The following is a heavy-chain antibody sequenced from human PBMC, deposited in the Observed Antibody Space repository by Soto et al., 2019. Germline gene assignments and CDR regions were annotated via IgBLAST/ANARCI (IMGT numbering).Heavy chain of an antibody. J-gene: IGHJ3*02. CDR1: GFTFSSYA. D-gene: IGHD2-2*01. Sequence: PGGSLRLSCAASGFTFSSYAMSWVRQAPGKGLEWVSAISGSGGSTYYADSVKGRFTISRDNSKNTLYLQMNSLRAEDTAVYYCAKVTTQDKYCGSTSCSFDAFDIWGQGTMVTVSS. CDR3: AKVTTQDKYCGSTSCSFDAFDI. V-gene: IGHV3-23*01. CDR2: ISGSGGST.